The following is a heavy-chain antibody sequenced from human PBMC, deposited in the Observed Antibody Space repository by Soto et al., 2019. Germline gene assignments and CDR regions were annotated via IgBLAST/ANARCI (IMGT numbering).Heavy chain of an antibody. D-gene: IGHD3-3*01. CDR2: IKEDGSDM. J-gene: IGHJ4*02. CDR3: ATEVWVYYDVWSGYSDY. CDR1: GFTFSSYW. V-gene: IGHV3-7*01. Sequence: EVQLVESGGGLVQPGGSLRLSCAASGFTFSSYWMSWVRPAPGKGLEWVANIKEDGSDMYYVDSVKGRFTISRDNAKNLLYLQMKSLRAEDTAVYSSATEVWVYYDVWSGYSDYWGQGTLVTVSS.